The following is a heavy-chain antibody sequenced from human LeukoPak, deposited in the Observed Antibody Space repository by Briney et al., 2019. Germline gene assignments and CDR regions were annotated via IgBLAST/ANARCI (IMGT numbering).Heavy chain of an antibody. CDR2: IYSDFGT. CDR3: ATPREPLRYPYDMDV. Sequence: GGSLRLSCAASGFTVSSNYMSWVRQAPGKGLEWVSIIYSDFGTYYADSVKGRFTISRDNSKNTVYLQMNSLRAEDTAVYYCATPREPLRYPYDMDVWGLGTTVTVSS. J-gene: IGHJ6*02. V-gene: IGHV3-53*01. CDR1: GFTVSSNY. D-gene: IGHD3-9*01.